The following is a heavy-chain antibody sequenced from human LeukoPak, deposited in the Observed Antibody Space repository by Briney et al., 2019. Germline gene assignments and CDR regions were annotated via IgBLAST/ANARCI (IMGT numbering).Heavy chain of an antibody. J-gene: IGHJ5*02. CDR1: GFTFSSYS. CDR2: ISSSSTYI. Sequence: GGSLRVSCAASGFTFSSYSMNWVRQAPGKGLEWVSSISSSSTYIYYADSVKGRFTISRDNAKNSLYLQMNSLRAEDTAVYYCARVGAAAELDPWGQGTLVTVSS. CDR3: ARVGAAAELDP. D-gene: IGHD6-13*01. V-gene: IGHV3-21*01.